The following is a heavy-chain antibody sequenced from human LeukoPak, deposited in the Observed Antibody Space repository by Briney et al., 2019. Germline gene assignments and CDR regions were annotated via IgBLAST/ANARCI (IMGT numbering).Heavy chain of an antibody. V-gene: IGHV1-69*13. CDR1: GGTFSSYA. Sequence: ASVKVSCKASGGTFSSYAISWVRQAPGQGLEWMGGIIPIFGTANYAQKFQGRVTITADESTSTAYMELSSLRSEDTAVYYCARNGYSSGWDFDYWGQGTLVTVSS. D-gene: IGHD6-19*01. CDR2: IIPIFGTA. CDR3: ARNGYSSGWDFDY. J-gene: IGHJ4*02.